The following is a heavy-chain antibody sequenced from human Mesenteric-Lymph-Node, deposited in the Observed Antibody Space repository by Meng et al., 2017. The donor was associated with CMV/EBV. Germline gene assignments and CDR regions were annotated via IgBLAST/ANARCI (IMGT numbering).Heavy chain of an antibody. V-gene: IGHV4-34*01. CDR3: ARGQGKHDY. Sequence: QLQLQESGPGLVKPSETLSLTCAVYGGSFSGYYWSWIRQPPGKGLEWIGEINHSGSTNYNPSLKSRVTISVDTSKNQFSLKLSSVTAADTAVYYCARGQGKHDYWGQGTLVTVSS. J-gene: IGHJ4*02. CDR2: INHSGST. CDR1: GGSFSGYY.